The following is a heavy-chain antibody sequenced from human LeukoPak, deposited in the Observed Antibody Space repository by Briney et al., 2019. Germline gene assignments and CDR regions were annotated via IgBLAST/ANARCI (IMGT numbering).Heavy chain of an antibody. CDR3: ARDRYCTGDSCPLQY. CDR2: ISHSGST. J-gene: IGHJ4*01. CDR1: GVSISSFNW. V-gene: IGHV4-4*02. Sequence: SETLSLTCAVSGVSISSFNWWTWGRPPPGKGLEWIGKISHSGSTNYTPSLQSRVTISLDKSKNQFSLNLSSVTAADTAVYYCARDRYCTGDSCPLQYWGQGTLVTVSS. D-gene: IGHD2-15*01.